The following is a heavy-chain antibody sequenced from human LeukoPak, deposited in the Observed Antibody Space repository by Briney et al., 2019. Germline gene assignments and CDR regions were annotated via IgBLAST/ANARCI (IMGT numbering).Heavy chain of an antibody. J-gene: IGHJ4*02. CDR1: GFTFSSYS. CDR2: ISSSSSYI. Sequence: GGSLRLSCAASGFTFSSYSMNWVRQAPGKGLEWVSSISSSSSYIYYADSVKGRFTISRDNAKNSLYLQMNSLRAEDTAVYYCAREMTLGDYFDYWGQGTLVTVSS. D-gene: IGHD3-10*01. CDR3: AREMTLGDYFDY. V-gene: IGHV3-21*01.